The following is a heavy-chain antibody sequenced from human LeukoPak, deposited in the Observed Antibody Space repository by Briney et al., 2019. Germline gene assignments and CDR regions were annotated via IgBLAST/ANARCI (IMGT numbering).Heavy chain of an antibody. CDR1: GFTVINNY. V-gene: IGHV3-53*01. Sequence: GGSLRLSCAASGFTVINNYSSWVRQAPGRGLEWVSVIYSGGSIYYADSVKGRFTISRDNSKNTLYLQMNSLRAEDTAVYYCARDFLRSRGYCWGQGTLVTVSS. J-gene: IGHJ4*02. D-gene: IGHD3-22*01. CDR3: ARDFLRSRGYC. CDR2: IYSGGSI.